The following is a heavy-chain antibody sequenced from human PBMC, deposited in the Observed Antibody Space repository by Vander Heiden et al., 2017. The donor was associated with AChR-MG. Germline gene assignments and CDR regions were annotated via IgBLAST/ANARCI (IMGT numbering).Heavy chain of an antibody. Sequence: QVHLLASGGGLLRPGTSLRLSCSASGFTFSSYGMHWVRQAPGKGLEWVAVISYDGSKKDDADSVKGRFTIAIDNSKNTMYLQMNRLRAEDTAVDFCTLKAMAFDYGCEGTLVTDSS. CDR1: GFTFSSYG. CDR3: TLKAMAFDY. CDR2: ISYDGSKK. V-gene: IGHV3-30*03. D-gene: IGHD5-18*01. J-gene: IGHJ4*02.